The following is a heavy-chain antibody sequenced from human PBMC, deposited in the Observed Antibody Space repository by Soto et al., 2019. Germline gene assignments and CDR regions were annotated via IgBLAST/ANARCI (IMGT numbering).Heavy chain of an antibody. CDR1: GFPFSSFW. Sequence: QPGGSLRLSCVVSGFPFSSFWMTWVRQAPGKGLEWVANIKEDGLEKYYVGSVKGRFTISRDNAKNSVYLQMSSLRAEDTAVYYCCAGNSIDYWGQGTLVTVSS. CDR3: CAGNSIDY. J-gene: IGHJ4*02. CDR2: IKEDGLEK. D-gene: IGHD6-13*01. V-gene: IGHV3-7*01.